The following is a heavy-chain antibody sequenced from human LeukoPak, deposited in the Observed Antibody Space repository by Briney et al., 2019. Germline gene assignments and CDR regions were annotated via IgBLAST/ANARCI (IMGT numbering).Heavy chain of an antibody. CDR3: ARSLPYDSSWFDF. V-gene: IGHV1-8*01. CDR2: MHPDTGNT. D-gene: IGHD6-6*01. CDR1: GYTFTTYN. Sequence: ASVKVSCKASGYTFTTYNINWVRHATGQGLEWMGWMHPDTGNTGFAQKFQGRVTMTRDTSISTAYMELSSLRSEDTATYYCARSLPYDSSWFDFWGQGTLVTVSS. J-gene: IGHJ4*02.